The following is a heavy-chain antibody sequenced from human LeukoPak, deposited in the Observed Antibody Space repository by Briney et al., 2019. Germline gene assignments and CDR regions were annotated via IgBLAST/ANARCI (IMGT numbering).Heavy chain of an antibody. J-gene: IGHJ4*02. D-gene: IGHD3-10*01. V-gene: IGHV3-30*02. Sequence: PGGSLRLSCAASGFTFSSFGMHWVRQAPGKGLEWVAFIRYDGSNKYYGDSVKGRFTISRDNSKNTLNLQMNSLRGEDTAVYYCAKDSLTLWSGPADWGQGTLVTVSS. CDR1: GFTFSSFG. CDR2: IRYDGSNK. CDR3: AKDSLTLWSGPAD.